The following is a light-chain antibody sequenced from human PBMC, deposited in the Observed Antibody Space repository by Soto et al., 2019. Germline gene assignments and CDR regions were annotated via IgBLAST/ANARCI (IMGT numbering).Light chain of an antibody. Sequence: EVVMTQSPVTLSVSPGERATLSCRASQSVSSNLAWYQQKPGQTPRLLIYGASTRAAGIPARFSGSGSGTEFTLTISGLQSADFAVYYCQHYNNWPPRTFGQGTEVEVK. V-gene: IGKV3-15*01. J-gene: IGKJ1*01. CDR1: QSVSSN. CDR2: GAS. CDR3: QHYNNWPPRT.